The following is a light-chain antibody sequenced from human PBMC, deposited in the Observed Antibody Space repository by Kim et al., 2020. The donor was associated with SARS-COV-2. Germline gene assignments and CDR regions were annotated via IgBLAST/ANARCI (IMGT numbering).Light chain of an antibody. Sequence: SASVGDRVTVTGQASQDISNNLNWYQQKSGEGPKLLIYDASSLDSGVPSKFSGRGSGTDFTFTINNLEPEDTATYFCQHYYGFPYTFGQGTKLEI. V-gene: IGKV1-33*01. CDR1: QDISNN. J-gene: IGKJ2*01. CDR3: QHYYGFPYT. CDR2: DAS.